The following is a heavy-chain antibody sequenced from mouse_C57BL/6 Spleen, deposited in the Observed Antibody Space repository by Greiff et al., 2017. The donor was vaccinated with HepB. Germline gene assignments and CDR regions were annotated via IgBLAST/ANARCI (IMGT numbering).Heavy chain of an antibody. D-gene: IGHD1-1*01. J-gene: IGHJ2*01. CDR3: ARLGEYYYGSSFDY. Sequence: VQLQQSGPELVKPGASVMISCKASGYAFSSSWMNWVKQRPGKGLEWIGRIYPGDGDTNYNGKFKGKATLTADKSSSTAYMQLSSLASEDSAVYFCARLGEYYYGSSFDYWGQGTTLTVSS. CDR1: GYAFSSSW. CDR2: IYPGDGDT. V-gene: IGHV1-82*01.